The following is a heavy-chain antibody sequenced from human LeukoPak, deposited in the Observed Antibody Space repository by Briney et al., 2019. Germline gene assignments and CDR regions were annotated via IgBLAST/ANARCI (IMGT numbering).Heavy chain of an antibody. J-gene: IGHJ3*02. CDR1: GGTFNNHA. V-gene: IGHV1-69*13. Sequence: SVKVSCKASGGTFNNHAINWVRQAPGQGLEWMGGIIPIFGTANYAQKFQGRVTITADESTSTAYMALSSLRSEDTAVYYCARDGSGYDAFDIWGQGTMVTVSS. CDR3: ARDGSGYDAFDI. CDR2: IIPIFGTA. D-gene: IGHD5-12*01.